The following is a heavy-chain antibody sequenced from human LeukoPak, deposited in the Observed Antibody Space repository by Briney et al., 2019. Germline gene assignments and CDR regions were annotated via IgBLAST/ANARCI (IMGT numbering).Heavy chain of an antibody. V-gene: IGHV4-59*01. CDR2: IYYSGST. CDR1: GGSISSYY. J-gene: IGHJ3*02. CDR3: ARARGYSGYDGAFDI. Sequence: SETLSLTCTVSGGSISSYYWSWIRQPPGKGLEWIGYIYYSGSTNYNPSLKSRVTIPVDTSKNQFSLKLSSVTAADTAVYYCARARGYSGYDGAFDIWGQGTMVTVSS. D-gene: IGHD5-12*01.